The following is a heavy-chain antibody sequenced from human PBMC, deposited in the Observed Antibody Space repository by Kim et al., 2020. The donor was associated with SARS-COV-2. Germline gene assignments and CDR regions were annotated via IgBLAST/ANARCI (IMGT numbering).Heavy chain of an antibody. CDR2: ILGIA. Sequence: ILGIANYARKFQGRVTITADKSTSTAYMELSSLRSEDTAVYYCARDFAKYWGQGTLVTVSS. CDR3: ARDFAKY. J-gene: IGHJ4*02. V-gene: IGHV1-69*04.